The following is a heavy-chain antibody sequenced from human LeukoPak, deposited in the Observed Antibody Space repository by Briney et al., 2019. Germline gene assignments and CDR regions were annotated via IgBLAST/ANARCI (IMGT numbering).Heavy chain of an antibody. V-gene: IGHV5-51*01. CDR3: ARHVGYSSSSKKHYYYYYMDV. CDR2: IYPGDSDT. J-gene: IGHJ6*03. D-gene: IGHD6-6*01. CDR1: GYSFTSYW. Sequence: GESLKISCKGSGYSFTSYWIGWVRQMPGKGLEWMVIIYPGDSDTRYSPSFQGQVTISADKSISTAYLQWSSLKASDTAMYYCARHVGYSSSSKKHYYYYYMDVWGKGTTVTVSS.